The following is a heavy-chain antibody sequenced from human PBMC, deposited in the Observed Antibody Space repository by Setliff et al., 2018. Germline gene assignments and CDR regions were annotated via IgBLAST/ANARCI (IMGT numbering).Heavy chain of an antibody. D-gene: IGHD2-15*01. Sequence: GGSLRLSCAASGFTFSSYRMHWVRQAPGKGLEWVAVIWDDGSKVYYADSVKGRFTISRDNSKNTLYLQMNSLRPEDTAVYYCARTCSGSGCYAGLESWGQGTPVTVSS. CDR2: IWDDGSKV. CDR3: ARTCSGSGCYAGLES. CDR1: GFTFSSYR. V-gene: IGHV3-30*04. J-gene: IGHJ4*02.